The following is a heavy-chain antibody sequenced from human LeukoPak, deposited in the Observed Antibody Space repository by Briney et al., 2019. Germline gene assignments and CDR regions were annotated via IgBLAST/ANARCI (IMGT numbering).Heavy chain of an antibody. CDR1: GFTFSDYY. CDR3: ASPRWGY. D-gene: IGHD5-24*01. J-gene: IGHJ4*02. Sequence: PGGSLRLSCAASGFTFSDYYMSWIRQAPGKGLEWVSYITSGSTIYYADSVKGRFTISRDNAKNSLYLQMNSLRAEDTAVYYCASPRWGYWGQGTLVTVSS. V-gene: IGHV3-11*04. CDR2: ITSGSTI.